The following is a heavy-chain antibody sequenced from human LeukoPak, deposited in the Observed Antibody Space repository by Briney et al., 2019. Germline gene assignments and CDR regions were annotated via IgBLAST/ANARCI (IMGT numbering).Heavy chain of an antibody. Sequence: ASVKVSCXVSGYTLTELSMHWVRQAPGKGLEWMGGFDPEDGETIYAQEFQGRVTMTEDTSTDTAYMELSSLRSEDTAVYYCATAYVWGSYRDYWGQGTLVTVSS. CDR2: FDPEDGET. D-gene: IGHD3-16*02. J-gene: IGHJ4*02. CDR3: ATAYVWGSYRDY. CDR1: GYTLTELS. V-gene: IGHV1-24*01.